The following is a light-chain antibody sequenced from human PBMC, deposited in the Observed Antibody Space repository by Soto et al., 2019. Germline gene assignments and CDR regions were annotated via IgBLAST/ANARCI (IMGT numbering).Light chain of an antibody. Sequence: SYELTQPPSVSVAPGKTASITCGGNNIGSKSVHWYQQKPGQAPVVVIFYDSDRPSGIPERFSGANSGNTATLTISRVEAGDEADYYCQVWDSSSEHVVFGGGTEVAVL. CDR1: NIGSKS. J-gene: IGLJ2*01. V-gene: IGLV3-21*04. CDR3: QVWDSSSEHVV. CDR2: YDS.